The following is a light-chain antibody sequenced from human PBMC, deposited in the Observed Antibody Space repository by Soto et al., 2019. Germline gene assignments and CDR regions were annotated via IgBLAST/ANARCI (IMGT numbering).Light chain of an antibody. Sequence: QSPATLSLSPGERATLSCRASQSVSSYLAWYQQKPGQAPRLLIYDASNRATGIPARFSGSGSGTDFTLTISSLEPEDFAVYYCQQRSNWPLTFGGGTKVDIK. CDR2: DAS. J-gene: IGKJ4*01. CDR3: QQRSNWPLT. V-gene: IGKV3-11*01. CDR1: QSVSSY.